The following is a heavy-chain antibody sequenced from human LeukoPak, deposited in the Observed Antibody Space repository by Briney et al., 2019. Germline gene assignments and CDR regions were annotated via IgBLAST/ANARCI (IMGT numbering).Heavy chain of an antibody. CDR2: ISGSGGST. CDR1: GFTFSSYA. V-gene: IGHV3-23*01. D-gene: IGHD3-22*01. CDR3: AKLGGSGYYFGYYFDY. Sequence: GGSLRLSCAASGFTFSSYAMSWVRQAPGKGLECVSAISGSGGSTYYADSVKGRFTISRDNSKNTLYLQMNSLRAEDTAVYYCAKLGGSGYYFGYYFDYWGQGTLVTVSS. J-gene: IGHJ4*02.